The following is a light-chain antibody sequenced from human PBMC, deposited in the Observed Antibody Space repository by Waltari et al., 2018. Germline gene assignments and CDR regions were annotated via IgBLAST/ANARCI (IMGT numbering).Light chain of an antibody. V-gene: IGLV2-14*01. Sequence: QSALTQPASVSGSPGQSITISCTGTSSEIGGYNYVSWYQQHPGKAPDLIIFEVTNRPSGVSHRFSGSKSANTASLTISALQADDEADYYCSSYSYSSGTLVIFGGGTRLTVL. J-gene: IGLJ2*01. CDR3: SSYSYSSGTLVI. CDR1: SSEIGGYNY. CDR2: EVT.